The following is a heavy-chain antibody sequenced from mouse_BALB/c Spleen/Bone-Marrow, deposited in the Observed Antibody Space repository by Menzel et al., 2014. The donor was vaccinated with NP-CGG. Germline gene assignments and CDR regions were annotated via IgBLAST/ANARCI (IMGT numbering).Heavy chain of an antibody. CDR2: IHPSDTET. CDR3: ARLEGNYGSTFAY. V-gene: IGHV1-61*01. Sequence: QVQLQQSGAELVRPGASVKLSCKASGYSFTSYWMNWVKQRPGHGLEWIGMIHPSDTETRLNQRFKDKATLTVDKSSSTAYMQLNSPTSEDSAVYYCARLEGNYGSTFAYWGRGTLVTVSA. D-gene: IGHD1-1*01. J-gene: IGHJ3*01. CDR1: GYSFTSYW.